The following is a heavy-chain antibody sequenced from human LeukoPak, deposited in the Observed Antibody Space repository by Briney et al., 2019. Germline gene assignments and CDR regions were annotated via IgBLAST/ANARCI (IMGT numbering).Heavy chain of an antibody. CDR1: GFTFSTYW. CDR3: AKDSDRVIPSLGYFDY. D-gene: IGHD2-21*01. Sequence: GGSLRLSCAASGFTFSTYWMNWVRQAPGKGLEWVSAISGSGGSTYYADSVKGRFTISRDNSKNTLYLQMNSLRAEDTAVYYCAKDSDRVIPSLGYFDYWGQGTLVTVSS. J-gene: IGHJ4*02. V-gene: IGHV3-23*01. CDR2: ISGSGGST.